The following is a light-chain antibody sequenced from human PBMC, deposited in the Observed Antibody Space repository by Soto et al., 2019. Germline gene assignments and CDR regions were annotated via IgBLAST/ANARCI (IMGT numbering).Light chain of an antibody. Sequence: DIQMTQSPSSLSASVGDRVTITCQASQDISNYLNWYQQKPGQAPQLLIYAASVLQSGVPSRFSGSGSGTDFTLAISSLQPEDFATYYCLQTYSDILTFGQGTRLEIK. J-gene: IGKJ5*01. CDR2: AAS. CDR1: QDISNY. CDR3: LQTYSDILT. V-gene: IGKV1-39*01.